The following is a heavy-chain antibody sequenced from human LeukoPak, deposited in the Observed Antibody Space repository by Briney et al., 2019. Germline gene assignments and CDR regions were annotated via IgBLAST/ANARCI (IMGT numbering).Heavy chain of an antibody. CDR1: RFTFSHYG. J-gene: IGHJ4*02. Sequence: GRSLRLSCTASRFTFSHYGMHWVRQAPGEGLEWLAVIFYDGSKQFYADSVKGRFTISRDNSKNTLYLEMNSLRAEDTAVYYCTRDIRSHYFDYWGQGTLVTVSS. D-gene: IGHD1-26*01. V-gene: IGHV3-33*01. CDR2: IFYDGSKQ. CDR3: TRDIRSHYFDY.